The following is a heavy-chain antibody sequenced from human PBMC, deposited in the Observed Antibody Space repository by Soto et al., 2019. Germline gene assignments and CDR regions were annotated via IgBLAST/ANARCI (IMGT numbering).Heavy chain of an antibody. CDR1: GGTFSSYA. D-gene: IGHD1-7*01. J-gene: IGHJ3*02. CDR2: IIPIFGTA. Sequence: GASVKVSCKASGGTFSSYAISWVRQAPGQGLEWMGGIIPIFGTANYAQKFQGRVTITADESTSTAYMELSSLRSEDTAVYYCARMVEITGTTNRADIWGQGTLVTVSS. V-gene: IGHV1-69*13. CDR3: ARMVEITGTTNRADI.